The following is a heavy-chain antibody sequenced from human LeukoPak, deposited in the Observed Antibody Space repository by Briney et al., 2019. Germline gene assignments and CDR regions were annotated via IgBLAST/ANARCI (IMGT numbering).Heavy chain of an antibody. CDR2: INPNSGAT. Sequence: ASVKVSCKASGYTFTGYYLHWVRQAPRQGPEWMGWINPNSGATYYLQKFQGRITMARDTSISTAYMELNRLISDDTAVYYCAKDRSGYDYLLDYWGQGTLVTVSS. D-gene: IGHD5-12*01. CDR1: GYTFTGYY. V-gene: IGHV1-2*02. CDR3: AKDRSGYDYLLDY. J-gene: IGHJ4*02.